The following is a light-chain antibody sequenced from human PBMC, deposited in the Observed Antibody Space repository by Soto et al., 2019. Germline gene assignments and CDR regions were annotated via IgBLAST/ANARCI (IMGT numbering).Light chain of an antibody. CDR2: GAS. CDR3: RHYGNSPPEYT. CDR1: HSVSSSF. J-gene: IGKJ3*01. Sequence: EIVLTQSPGTLSLSPGERATLSCRASHSVSSSFLAWYQQRPGQAPRLLIFGASYRATGIPDRFSGSGSGTDFTLTISRLEPEDFAVYYCRHYGNSPPEYTFGPGTKVDIK. V-gene: IGKV3-20*01.